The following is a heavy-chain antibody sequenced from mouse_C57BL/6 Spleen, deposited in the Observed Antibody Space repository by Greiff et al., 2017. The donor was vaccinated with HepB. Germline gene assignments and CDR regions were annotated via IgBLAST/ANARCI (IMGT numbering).Heavy chain of an antibody. CDR1: GYTFTSYW. CDR2: IDPSDSYT. Sequence: VKLQQPGAELVMPGASVKLSCKASGYTFTSYWMHWVKQRPGQGLEWIGEIDPSDSYTNYNQKFKGKSTLTVDKSSSTAYMQLSSLTSEDSAVYYCASYGSSSFDYWGQGTTLTVSS. CDR3: ASYGSSSFDY. J-gene: IGHJ2*01. D-gene: IGHD1-1*01. V-gene: IGHV1-69*01.